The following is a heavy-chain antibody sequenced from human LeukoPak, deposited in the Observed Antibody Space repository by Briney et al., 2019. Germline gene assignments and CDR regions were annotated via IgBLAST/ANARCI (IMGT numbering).Heavy chain of an antibody. Sequence: GGSLRLSCAASGFTVSSNYMSWVRQAPGKGLECVSVIYSGGSTYYADSVKGRFTISRDNSKNTLYLQMNSLRAEDTAVYYCARGGRPKFWSGYFYWGQGTLVTVSS. J-gene: IGHJ4*02. V-gene: IGHV3-53*01. CDR3: ARGGRPKFWSGYFY. CDR2: IYSGGST. D-gene: IGHD3-3*01. CDR1: GFTVSSNY.